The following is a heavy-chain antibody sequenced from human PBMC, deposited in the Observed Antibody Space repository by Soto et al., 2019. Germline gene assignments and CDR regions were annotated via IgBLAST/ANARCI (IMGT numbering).Heavy chain of an antibody. CDR1: GYSFTSYW. CDR3: ARLPLSNYYSYGMDV. J-gene: IGHJ6*02. V-gene: IGHV5-51*01. CDR2: IYPGDSDT. Sequence: PGESLKISCKGSGYSFTSYWIGWVRQMPGKGLEWMGIIYPGDSDTRYSPSFQGQVTISADKSISTAYLQWSSLKASDTAMYYCARLPLSNYYSYGMDVWGQGTTVTVSS.